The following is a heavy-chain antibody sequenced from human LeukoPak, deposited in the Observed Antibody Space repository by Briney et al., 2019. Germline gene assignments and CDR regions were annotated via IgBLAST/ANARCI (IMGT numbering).Heavy chain of an antibody. D-gene: IGHD6-13*01. CDR1: GFSFSTYA. Sequence: PGGSLRLSCAASGFSFSTYAMSWVRQAPGKGLEWVSGVNGNGGSTSYADSVKGRFTIFRDNSKDTLYLQMNGLRAEDTAVYFCAKQSAGSAAWYSLHYDFWGQGTLVTVSS. CDR2: VNGNGGST. V-gene: IGHV3-23*01. J-gene: IGHJ4*02. CDR3: AKQSAGSAAWYSLHYDF.